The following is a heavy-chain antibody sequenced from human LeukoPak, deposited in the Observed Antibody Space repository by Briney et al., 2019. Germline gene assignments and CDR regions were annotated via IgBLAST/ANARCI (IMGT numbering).Heavy chain of an antibody. D-gene: IGHD3-22*01. Sequence: ASVNDSFKATGYTFTDYHMHSLRQAPGQGVEWMGWSNPNRGDTNYPQKFQGRVTITRDTSNSTAYMAISKLGTYDKAVFYWSREVSRPYYYDSSGSDAFDIWGQGTMVTVSS. CDR1: GYTFTDYH. CDR3: SREVSRPYYYDSSGSDAFDI. J-gene: IGHJ3*02. CDR2: SNPNRGDT. V-gene: IGHV1-2*02.